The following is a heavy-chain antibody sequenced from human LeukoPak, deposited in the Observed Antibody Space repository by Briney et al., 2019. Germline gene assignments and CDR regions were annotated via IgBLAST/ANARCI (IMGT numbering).Heavy chain of an antibody. CDR2: INPNSGGT. Sequence: GASVKVSCKASGYTFTGYFVHWVRQAPGQGLEWLGWINPNSGGTDFAQKFQGRVTMTRDTSISTAYMELSRLRSDDTAVYYCARAYYDTLTSHDYWGQGTLVSVSS. V-gene: IGHV1-2*02. J-gene: IGHJ4*02. CDR3: ARAYYDTLTSHDY. D-gene: IGHD3-9*01. CDR1: GYTFTGYF.